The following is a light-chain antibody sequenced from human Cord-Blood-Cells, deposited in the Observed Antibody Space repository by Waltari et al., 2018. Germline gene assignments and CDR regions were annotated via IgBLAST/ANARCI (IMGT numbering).Light chain of an antibody. CDR3: QQFNSYPLT. V-gene: IGKV1-13*02. CDR2: DAS. CDR1: QGISSA. Sequence: ATKLTQSPASLSASVGYRVTITCRASQGISSALAWYQQKPGKAPKLLIYDASSLESGVPSRFSGSGSGTDFTLTISSLQPEDFATYYCQQFNSYPLTFGGGTKVEIK. J-gene: IGKJ4*01.